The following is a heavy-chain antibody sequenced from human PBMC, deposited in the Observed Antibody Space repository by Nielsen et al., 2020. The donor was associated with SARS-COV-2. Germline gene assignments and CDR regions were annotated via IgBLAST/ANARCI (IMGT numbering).Heavy chain of an antibody. D-gene: IGHD3-10*01. Sequence: SETLSLTCTVSGGSISSGGYYWSWIRQHPGKGLEWIGYIYYSGSTYYNPSLKSRVTISVATSKNQFPLKLSSVTAADTAVYYCAREALKELLWFGESSSYYGMDVWGQGTTVTVSS. CDR2: IYYSGST. J-gene: IGHJ6*02. CDR1: GGSISSGGYY. CDR3: AREALKELLWFGESSSYYGMDV. V-gene: IGHV4-31*03.